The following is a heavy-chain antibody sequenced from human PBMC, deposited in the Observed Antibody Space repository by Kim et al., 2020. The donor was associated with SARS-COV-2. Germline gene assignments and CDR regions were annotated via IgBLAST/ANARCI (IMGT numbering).Heavy chain of an antibody. CDR2: IIPIFGTA. CDR3: ARAFYDILTAVRAYYYYGMDV. CDR1: GGTFSSYA. V-gene: IGHV1-69*13. J-gene: IGHJ6*02. D-gene: IGHD3-9*01. Sequence: SVKVSCKASGGTFSSYAISWVRQAPGQGLEWMGGIIPIFGTANYAQKFQGRVTITADESTSTAYMELSSLRSEDTAVYYCARAFYDILTAVRAYYYYGMDVWGQGTTVTVSS.